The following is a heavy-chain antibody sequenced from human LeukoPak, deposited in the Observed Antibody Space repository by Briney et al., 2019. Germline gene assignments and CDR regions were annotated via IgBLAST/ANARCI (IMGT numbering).Heavy chain of an antibody. CDR2: INPDGSVT. Sequence: PGGSLRLSCEASGFTFSSTWIHWVRHAPGKGLVWVSRINPDGSVTNYADSVKDRFIISRDNAKSTLYLHMYSLRAEDTAVYYCATAGNYYFDFWGQGTLVTVSS. CDR1: GFTFSSTW. CDR3: ATAGNYYFDF. D-gene: IGHD1-1*01. V-gene: IGHV3-74*01. J-gene: IGHJ4*02.